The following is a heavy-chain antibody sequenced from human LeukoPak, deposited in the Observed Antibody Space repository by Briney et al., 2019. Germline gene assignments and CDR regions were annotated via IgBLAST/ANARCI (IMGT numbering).Heavy chain of an antibody. J-gene: IGHJ5*02. CDR3: ARGPRFGELLWHWFDP. CDR2: MYHSGST. V-gene: IGHV4-38-2*01. CDR1: GFTFSSYS. Sequence: PGGSLRLSCAASGFTFSSYSMNWVRQAPGKGLEWIGSMYHSGSTYYNPPLKSRVTISEDTSKNQFSLKLRSVTAADTAVYYCARGPRFGELLWHWFDPWGQGTLVTVSS. D-gene: IGHD3-10*01.